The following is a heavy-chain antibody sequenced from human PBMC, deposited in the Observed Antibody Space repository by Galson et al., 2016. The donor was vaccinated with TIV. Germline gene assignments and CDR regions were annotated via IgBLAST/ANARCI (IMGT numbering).Heavy chain of an antibody. CDR3: TRGRFESGSYYNNGFDY. D-gene: IGHD3-10*01. CDR2: INHSGST. V-gene: IGHV4-34*01. CDR1: GGSFRGYY. Sequence: LSLTCGVSGGSFRGYYWTWIRLPPGKGLEWIGEINHSGSTNSIPSLKSRLTMSVDTSTNHFSLQLSSVTAADSAVYYCTRGRFESGSYYNNGFDYWGQGTPVTVSS. J-gene: IGHJ4*02.